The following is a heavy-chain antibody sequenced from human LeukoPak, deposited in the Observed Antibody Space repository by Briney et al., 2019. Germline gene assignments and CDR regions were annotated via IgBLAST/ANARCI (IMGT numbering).Heavy chain of an antibody. Sequence: GGSLRLSCAASGFTFRRYTMNWVRQAPGKGLEWVASISSSTAYPYYAESLRGRFTVSRDNTQSVLYLQMSSLGAEDTAVYCCAREGLLTRLSSSDAFDVWGQGTRVTVSS. CDR1: GFTFRRYT. J-gene: IGHJ3*01. CDR3: AREGLLTRLSSSDAFDV. CDR2: ISSSTAYP. D-gene: IGHD4-11*01. V-gene: IGHV3-21*06.